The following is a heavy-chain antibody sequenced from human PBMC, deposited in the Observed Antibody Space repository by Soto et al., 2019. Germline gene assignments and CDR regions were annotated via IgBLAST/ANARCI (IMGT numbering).Heavy chain of an antibody. CDR3: ARAAMGGSSWPFDY. CDR2: INHSGST. CDR1: GGSFSGYY. V-gene: IGHV4-34*01. Sequence: SETLSLTCAGYGGSFSGYYLTLSRQPPGTGLEWIGEINHSGSTNYHPSLKSRVTISVDKSKDQFSLKLSSVTAADTAVYYCARAAMGGSSWPFDYWGQGTLVTVSS. J-gene: IGHJ4*02. D-gene: IGHD6-13*01.